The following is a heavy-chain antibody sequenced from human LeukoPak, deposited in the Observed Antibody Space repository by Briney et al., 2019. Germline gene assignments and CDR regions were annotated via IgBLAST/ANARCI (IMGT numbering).Heavy chain of an antibody. CDR3: AKIEVGRFDP. Sequence: SETLSLTCTVTGASISSHYWCWIRQTPGTGLEWIGDIYDRGSTTYNPSLKSRVSISVDTSRNQFSLNLRSVTAADTAVYYCAKIEVGRFDPWGQGTLVTVSS. CDR2: IYDRGST. CDR1: GASISSHY. D-gene: IGHD1-26*01. J-gene: IGHJ5*02. V-gene: IGHV4-59*11.